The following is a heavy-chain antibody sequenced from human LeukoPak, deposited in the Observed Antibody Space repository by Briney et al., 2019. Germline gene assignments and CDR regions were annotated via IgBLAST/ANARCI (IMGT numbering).Heavy chain of an antibody. D-gene: IGHD3-22*01. J-gene: IGHJ4*02. CDR3: ARDSSGCYRIDY. V-gene: IGHV4-59*08. CDR2: VFHSGST. CDR1: GGSISSYY. Sequence: PSETLSLTCTVSGGSISSYYWSWIRQPPGKGLEWIGYVFHSGSTNYNPSLKSRVTISVDTSKNQFSLKLTSVTAADTAVYYCARDSSGCYRIDYWGQGTLVTVSS.